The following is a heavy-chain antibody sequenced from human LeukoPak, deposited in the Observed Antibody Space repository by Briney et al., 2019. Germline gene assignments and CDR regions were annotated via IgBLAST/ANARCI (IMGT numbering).Heavy chain of an antibody. Sequence: GGSLRLSCAAPGFTFSSYSMNWVRQAPGKGLEWVSSISSSSSYIYYADSVKGRFTISRDNAKNSLYLQMNSLRAEDTAVYYCARDSALGYRDMDVWGKGTTVTVSS. D-gene: IGHD1-1*01. CDR2: ISSSSSYI. V-gene: IGHV3-21*01. CDR1: GFTFSSYS. CDR3: ARDSALGYRDMDV. J-gene: IGHJ6*03.